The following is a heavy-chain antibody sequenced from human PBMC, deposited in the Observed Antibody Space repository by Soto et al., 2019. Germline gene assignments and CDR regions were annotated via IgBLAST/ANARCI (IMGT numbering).Heavy chain of an antibody. J-gene: IGHJ4*02. CDR3: ARGHWTQTLADYYLDF. CDR2: IDTNNGRT. CDR1: GFTFIGSS. V-gene: IGHV1-3*04. D-gene: IGHD1-1*01. Sequence: ASVKLCCKASGFTFIGSSIHWLRQAPGQNPQWLGWIDTNNGRTKYSQTFQGRVTISRDTSASTTYMYLNSLKSEDTAVYYCARGHWTQTLADYYLDFWAQGTLVTVSS.